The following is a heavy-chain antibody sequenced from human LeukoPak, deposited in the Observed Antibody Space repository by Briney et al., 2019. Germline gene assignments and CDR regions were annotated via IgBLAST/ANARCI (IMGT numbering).Heavy chain of an antibody. CDR2: ISGSGGST. CDR3: AKAFKFGVIIPPTYYYYYMDV. CDR1: GFMFSNFA. V-gene: IGHV3-23*01. Sequence: GGSLRLSCAASGFMFSNFAMSWVRQAPGKGLEWVSAISGSGGSTYYADSVKGRFTISRDNSKNTLYLQMNSLRAEDTAVYYCAKAFKFGVIIPPTYYYYYMDVWGKGTTVTVSS. D-gene: IGHD3-3*01. J-gene: IGHJ6*03.